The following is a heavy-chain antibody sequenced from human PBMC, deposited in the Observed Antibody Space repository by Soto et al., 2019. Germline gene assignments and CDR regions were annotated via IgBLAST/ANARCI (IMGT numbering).Heavy chain of an antibody. CDR3: ATNSYSSGWYLYYFDY. D-gene: IGHD6-19*01. J-gene: IGHJ4*02. Sequence: SETLSPTCAVYGGSFSGYYWSWIRQPPGKGLEWIGEINHSGSTNYNPSLKSRVTISVDTSKNQFSLKLSSVTAADTAVYYCATNSYSSGWYLYYFDYWGQGTRFTVS. CDR2: INHSGST. V-gene: IGHV4-34*01. CDR1: GGSFSGYY.